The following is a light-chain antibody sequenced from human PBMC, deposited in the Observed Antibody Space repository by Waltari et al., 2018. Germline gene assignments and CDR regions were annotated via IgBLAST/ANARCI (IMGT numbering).Light chain of an antibody. V-gene: IGLV3-19*01. J-gene: IGLJ2*01. CDR2: GKN. CDR3: NSRDSSGNHLEV. CDR1: SLRSDY. Sequence: SSELTQDPAVSVALGQTVRITCQGDSLRSDYASWYQQKPGQAPVLVIYGKNNRPSGIPDLFSGSSSGNTASLTITGAQAEDEADYYCNSRDSSGNHLEVFGGGTKLTVL.